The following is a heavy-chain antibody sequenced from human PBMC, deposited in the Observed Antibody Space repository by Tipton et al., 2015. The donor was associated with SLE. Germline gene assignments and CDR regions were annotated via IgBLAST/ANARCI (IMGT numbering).Heavy chain of an antibody. V-gene: IGHV5-51*03. CDR2: IYPGDSDT. D-gene: IGHD3-22*01. CDR1: GYSFTSYW. Sequence: VQLVQSGAEVKKPGESLKISCKGSGYSFTSYWIGWVRQMPGKGLEWMGIIYPGDSDTRYSPSFQGQVTISADKSISTAYLQWSSLKASDTAMYYCARPTYYYDSSGYPREFDYWGQGTLVTVSS. J-gene: IGHJ4*02. CDR3: ARPTYYYDSSGYPREFDY.